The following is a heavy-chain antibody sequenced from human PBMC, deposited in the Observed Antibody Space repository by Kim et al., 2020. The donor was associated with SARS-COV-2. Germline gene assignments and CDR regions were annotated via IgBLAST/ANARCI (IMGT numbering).Heavy chain of an antibody. CDR3: ARDYDFWSGYYTFDY. V-gene: IGHV3-30*07. D-gene: IGHD3-3*01. Sequence: DSVKGRFTISRDNSKNTLYLQMNSLRAEDTAVYYCARDYDFWSGYYTFDYWGQGTLVTVSS. J-gene: IGHJ4*02.